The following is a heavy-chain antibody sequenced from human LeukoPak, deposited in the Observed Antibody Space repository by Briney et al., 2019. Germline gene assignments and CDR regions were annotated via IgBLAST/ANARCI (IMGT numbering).Heavy chain of an antibody. CDR3: ARDVPAYDILTGYYPGLVDDAFDI. Sequence: ASVKVSCKASGYTFTSYGISWVRQAPGQGLEWMGWISAYNGNTNYAQKLQGRVTMTTDTSTSTAYMELRSLRSDDTAVYYCARDVPAYDILTGYYPGLVDDAFDIWGQGTMVTVSS. CDR2: ISAYNGNT. V-gene: IGHV1-18*01. CDR1: GYTFTSYG. D-gene: IGHD3-9*01. J-gene: IGHJ3*02.